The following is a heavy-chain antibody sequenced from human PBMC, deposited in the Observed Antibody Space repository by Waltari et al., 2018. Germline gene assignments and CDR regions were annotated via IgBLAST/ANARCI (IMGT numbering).Heavy chain of an antibody. Sequence: QVQLVQTGAEVLRPGAAVKVSCQASGYTFINYAINLVRQAAGQGLEWMGWVKPNSGTTAYAQKFQGRISLTWDTFTRTAYMELSNLRSDDTAVFYCARGRDVFANFDYNWFDPWGQGTLVTVSS. CDR3: ARGRDVFANFDYNWFDP. D-gene: IGHD3-3*01. CDR1: GYTFINYA. J-gene: IGHJ5*02. CDR2: VKPNSGTT. V-gene: IGHV1-8*02.